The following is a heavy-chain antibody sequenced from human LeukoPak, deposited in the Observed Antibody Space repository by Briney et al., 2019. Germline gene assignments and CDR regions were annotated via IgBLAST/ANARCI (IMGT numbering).Heavy chain of an antibody. CDR3: ARASGSYYSEIFDY. CDR2: ISSSGSTI. V-gene: IGHV3-11*01. CDR1: GFTFSDYY. J-gene: IGHJ4*02. Sequence: GGSLRLSCAASGFTFSDYYMSWIRQAPGKGLELVSYISSSGSTIYYADSVKGRFTISRDNAKNSLYLQMNSLRAEDTAVYYCARASGSYYSEIFDYWGQGTLVAVSS. D-gene: IGHD1-26*01.